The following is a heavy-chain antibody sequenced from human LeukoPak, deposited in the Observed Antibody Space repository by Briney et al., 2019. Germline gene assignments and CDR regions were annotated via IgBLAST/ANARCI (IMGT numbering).Heavy chain of an antibody. CDR1: GGSIGTYH. D-gene: IGHD6-19*01. CDR3: ARVISSGWAFYFDY. J-gene: IGHJ4*02. V-gene: IGHV4-4*07. Sequence: SETLSLTCTVSGGSIGTYHWSWIRQSAGKGLEWIGRIYTSGSTHYNPSLKSRVTMSVDTSKNQFSLKLSSVTAADTAVYYCARVISSGWAFYFDYWGQGTLVTVSS. CDR2: IYTSGST.